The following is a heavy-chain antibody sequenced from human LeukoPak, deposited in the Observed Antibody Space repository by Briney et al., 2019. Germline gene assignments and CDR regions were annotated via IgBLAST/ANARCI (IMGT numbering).Heavy chain of an antibody. CDR2: IYYSGST. V-gene: IGHV4-59*01. CDR3: ARGGGYASPIGY. CDR1: GGSISSSY. J-gene: IGHJ4*02. Sequence: PSETLSLTCTVSGGSISSSYWSWIRQPAGKGLEWIGYIYYSGSTNYNPSLKSRVTISVDTSKNQFSLKLSSVTAADTAVYYCARGGGYASPIGYWGQGALVTVSS. D-gene: IGHD5-12*01.